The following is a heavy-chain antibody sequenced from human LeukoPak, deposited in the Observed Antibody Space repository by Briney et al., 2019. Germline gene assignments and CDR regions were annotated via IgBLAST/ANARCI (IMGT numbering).Heavy chain of an antibody. J-gene: IGHJ3*02. CDR3: AKAPPTAMAPPHI. D-gene: IGHD5-18*01. CDR1: GGSISSYY. V-gene: IGHV3-23*01. CDR2: ISGSGGST. Sequence: ETLSLTCTVSGGSISSYYWSWIRQPPGKGLEWVSAISGSGGSTYYADSVKGRFTISRDNSKNTLYLQMNSLRAEDTAVYYCAKAPPTAMAPPHIWGQGTMVTVSS.